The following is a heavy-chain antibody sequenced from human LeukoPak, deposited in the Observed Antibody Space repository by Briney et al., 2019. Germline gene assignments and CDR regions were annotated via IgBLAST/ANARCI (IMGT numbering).Heavy chain of an antibody. D-gene: IGHD4-23*01. V-gene: IGHV3-7*05. J-gene: IGHJ4*02. CDR1: GFTFSSHW. CDR3: AREGQGYGGKDY. CDR2: IKQGRSEK. Sequence: GGSLRLSCVASGFTFSSHWMTWVRQAPGKGLEWVANIKQGRSEKHYVDSVKGRFTISRDDAKNSLYLQMSTLRAEDTAVYYCAREGQGYGGKDYWGQGTRVTVSS.